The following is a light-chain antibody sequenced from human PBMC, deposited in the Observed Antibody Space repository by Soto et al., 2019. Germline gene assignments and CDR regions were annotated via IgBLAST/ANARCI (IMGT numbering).Light chain of an antibody. Sequence: EIVLTQSPGTLSLSPGERATLSCRASQSISSTYLAWYRQKPGQAPRLLIYAASSRATGIPDRFSGSGSGTDFTLTISRLELEDFAVYYCQQYYASSWTFGQGTRVEIK. V-gene: IGKV3-20*01. J-gene: IGKJ1*01. CDR1: QSISSTY. CDR2: AAS. CDR3: QQYYASSWT.